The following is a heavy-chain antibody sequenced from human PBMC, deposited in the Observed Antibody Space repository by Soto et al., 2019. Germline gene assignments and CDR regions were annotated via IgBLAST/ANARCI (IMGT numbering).Heavy chain of an antibody. CDR2: GG. CDR1: GFSLSTSGRT. CDR3: TLRQDSSRGPIY. J-gene: IGHJ4*02. V-gene: IGHV2-5*01. Sequence: QITLKESGPTLVKPTETLTLACSVSGFSLSTSGRTLGWIRQPPGKAPEWLALGGQYSPSLQSRVTFTKDTSKNQVVLTLTDMDPADTATYYCTLRQDSSRGPIYWGQGILVTVSS. D-gene: IGHD6-13*01.